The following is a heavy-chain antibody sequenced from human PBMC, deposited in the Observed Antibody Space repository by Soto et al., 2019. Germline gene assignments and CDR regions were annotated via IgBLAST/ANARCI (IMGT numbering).Heavy chain of an antibody. CDR1: GYTVTSYD. CDR2: MNPNSGNT. D-gene: IGHD3-16*01. CDR3: ARRNYSYDYIWGSYYYFDY. Sequence: ASVKVSCKASGYTVTSYDINWVRQATGQGLEWMGWMNPNSGNTGYAQKFQGRVTMTRNTSISTAYMELSSLRSEDTAVYYCARRNYSYDYIWGSYYYFDYWGQGTLVTVSS. J-gene: IGHJ4*02. V-gene: IGHV1-8*01.